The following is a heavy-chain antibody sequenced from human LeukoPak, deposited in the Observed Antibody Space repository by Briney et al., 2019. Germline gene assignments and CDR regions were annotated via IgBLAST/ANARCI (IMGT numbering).Heavy chain of an antibody. CDR1: GGSFSGYY. V-gene: IGHV4-34*01. CDR3: ARVLAAIDP. J-gene: IGHJ5*02. Sequence: PSETLSLTCAVYGGSFSGYYWSWIRQPPGKGLEWIGEINHSGSTNYNPSLKSRVTISVDTSKNQFSLKLSSVTAADTAVYYCARVLAAIDPWGQGTLVTVSS. D-gene: IGHD6-13*01. CDR2: INHSGST.